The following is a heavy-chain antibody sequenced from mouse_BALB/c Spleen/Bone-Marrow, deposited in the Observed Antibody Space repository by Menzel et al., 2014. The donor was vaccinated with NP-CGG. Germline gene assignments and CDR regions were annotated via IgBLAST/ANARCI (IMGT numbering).Heavy chain of an antibody. Sequence: EVKLMESGGGLVKPGGSLKLSCAASGFAFSSYDMSWVRQTPEKRLEWVAYISSGGGSTYYPDTVKGRFTISRDNAKNTLYLQMSSLKSEDTAMYYCARLPSCYRYEDAYWGQGTLVTVSA. J-gene: IGHJ3*01. D-gene: IGHD2-14*01. CDR3: ARLPSCYRYEDAY. CDR2: ISSGGGST. CDR1: GFAFSSYD. V-gene: IGHV5-12-1*01.